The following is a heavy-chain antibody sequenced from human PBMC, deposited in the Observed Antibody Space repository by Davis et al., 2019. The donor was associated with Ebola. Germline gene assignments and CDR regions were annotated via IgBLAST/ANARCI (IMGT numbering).Heavy chain of an antibody. CDR1: GGSISSYY. CDR3: ARESAIVVIPAAIENYGLDV. Sequence: SETLSLTCSVSGGSISSYYWSWIRQPPGKGLEWIGYIHYSGSTKYNPSLKSRVTISVDTSRNQFFLKLSSVTAADTAVYYCARESAIVVIPAAIENYGLDVWGQGTTVTVSS. V-gene: IGHV4-59*01. CDR2: IHYSGST. J-gene: IGHJ6*02. D-gene: IGHD2-2*02.